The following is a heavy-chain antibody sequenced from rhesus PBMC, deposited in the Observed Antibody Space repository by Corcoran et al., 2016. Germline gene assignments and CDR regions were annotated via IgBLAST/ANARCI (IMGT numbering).Heavy chain of an antibody. CDR3: ARSGLDCTSTTCYVSGYFDL. D-gene: IGHD2-2*01. J-gene: IGHJ2*01. CDR2: INGNSGST. CDR1: GGSFSSYW. V-gene: IGHV4-80*01. Sequence: QVQLQESGPGLVKPSETLSLTCAVSGGSFSSYWWSWIRQPPGKGLEWIGEINGNSGSTNYNPSLKSRVTISKDASKNQFSLKLSSVTAADTAVYYCARSGLDCTSTTCYVSGYFDLWGPGTPITISS.